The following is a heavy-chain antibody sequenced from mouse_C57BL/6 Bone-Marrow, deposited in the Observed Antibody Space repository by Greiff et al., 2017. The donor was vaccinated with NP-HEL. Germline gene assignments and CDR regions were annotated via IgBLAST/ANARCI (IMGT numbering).Heavy chain of an antibody. V-gene: IGHV5-4*01. CDR3: ARDGDWCFDY. CDR1: GFTFSSYA. CDR2: ISDGGSYT. D-gene: IGHD1-1*02. J-gene: IGHJ2*01. Sequence: EVKLVESGGGLVKPGGSLKLSCAASGFTFSSYAMSWVRQTPEKRLEWVATISDGGSYTYYPDNVKGRFTISRDNAKTNLYLQMSHLKSEDTAMYYCARDGDWCFDYWGQGTTLTVSS.